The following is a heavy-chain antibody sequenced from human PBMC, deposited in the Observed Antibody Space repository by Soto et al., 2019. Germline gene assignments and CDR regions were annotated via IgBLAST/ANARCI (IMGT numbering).Heavy chain of an antibody. J-gene: IGHJ5*02. CDR2: VSYDGDNE. D-gene: IGHD3-10*01. CDR3: ARDLFMESYYYGSGSPPPWFDP. V-gene: IGHV3-30*03. CDR1: GFTFSNYA. Sequence: LRLSCAASGFTFSNYAMHWVRQAPGKGLEWVAIVSYDGDNEYYADSVRGRFFISRDNSKNTLYLQMNSLRAEDTAVYYCARDLFMESYYYGSGSPPPWFDPWGQGTLVTV.